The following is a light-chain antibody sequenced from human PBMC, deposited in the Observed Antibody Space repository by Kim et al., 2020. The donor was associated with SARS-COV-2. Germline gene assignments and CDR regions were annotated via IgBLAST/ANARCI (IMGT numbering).Light chain of an antibody. CDR1: KLGDKY. CDR2: QDS. Sequence: SVSTGQTASITCSGDKLGDKYACWYQQKPGQSPVLVIYQDSKRTSGIPERFSGSNSGNTATLTISGTQAMDEADYYCQAWDSSTVVFGGGTKVTVL. CDR3: QAWDSSTVV. V-gene: IGLV3-1*01. J-gene: IGLJ2*01.